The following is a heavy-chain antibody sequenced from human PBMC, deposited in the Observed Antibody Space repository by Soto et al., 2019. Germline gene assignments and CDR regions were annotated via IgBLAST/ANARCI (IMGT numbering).Heavy chain of an antibody. CDR1: GGSFSGYY. Sequence: QVQLQQWGAGLLKPSETLSLTCAVYGGSFSGYYWSWIRQPPGKGLEWIGEINHSGSTNYNPSLKSRVTISVDTSKNQFSLKLSFVTAADTAVYYCARAPPRYCSSTSCYGSRYNWFDPWGQGTLVTVSS. J-gene: IGHJ5*02. D-gene: IGHD2-2*01. V-gene: IGHV4-34*01. CDR2: INHSGST. CDR3: ARAPPRYCSSTSCYGSRYNWFDP.